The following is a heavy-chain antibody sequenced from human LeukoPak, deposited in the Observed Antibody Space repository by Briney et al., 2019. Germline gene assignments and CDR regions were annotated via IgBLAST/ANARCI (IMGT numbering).Heavy chain of an antibody. CDR1: GGSFSGYY. J-gene: IGHJ5*02. Sequence: SETLSLTCAVYGGSFSGYYWSWIRQPPGKGLEWIGEINHSGSTNYNPSLKSRVTISVDTSKNQFSLKLSSVTAADTAVYYCARDRSFGELLPDNWFDPWGQGTLVTVSS. V-gene: IGHV4-34*01. CDR3: ARDRSFGELLPDNWFDP. CDR2: INHSGST. D-gene: IGHD3-10*01.